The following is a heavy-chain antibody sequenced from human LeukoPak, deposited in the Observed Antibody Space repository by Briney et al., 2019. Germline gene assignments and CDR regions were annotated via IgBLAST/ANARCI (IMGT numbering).Heavy chain of an antibody. D-gene: IGHD3-10*01. CDR1: GYSISSGYY. V-gene: IGHV4-38-2*02. CDR2: IYHSGST. J-gene: IGHJ3*02. Sequence: PSETLSLTCAVSGYSISSGYYWGWIRPPPGKGLEGIGRIYHSGSTYYNPSLKRRVTISVDPSKNQFSLKLSSVTAADTAVYYCARDIGTYGSGSYYSDAFDIWGQGTMVTVSS. CDR3: ARDIGTYGSGSYYSDAFDI.